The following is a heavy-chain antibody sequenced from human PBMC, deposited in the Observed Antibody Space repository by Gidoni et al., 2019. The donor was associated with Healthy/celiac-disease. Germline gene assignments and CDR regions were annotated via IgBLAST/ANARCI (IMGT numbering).Heavy chain of an antibody. CDR3: AKDTYCSGGSCYLDAFDI. V-gene: IGHV3-9*01. CDR2: ISWNSGSI. Sequence: EVQLVESGGGLVQPGRSLSLSCAASGFTFDDYALHWVRQAPGKGLEGVAGISWNSGSIGYADSVKGRFTISRDNAKNSLYMQMNSLRAEDTALYYCAKDTYCSGGSCYLDAFDIWGQGTMVTVSS. J-gene: IGHJ3*02. D-gene: IGHD2-15*01. CDR1: GFTFDDYA.